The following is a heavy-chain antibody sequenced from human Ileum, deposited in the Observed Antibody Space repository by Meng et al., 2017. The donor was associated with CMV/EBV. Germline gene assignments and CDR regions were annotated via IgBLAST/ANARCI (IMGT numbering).Heavy chain of an antibody. D-gene: IGHD1-26*01. J-gene: IGHJ4*02. Sequence: SGSSGSYYWSWIRKPPGKGLEWIGYIYYSGSTNYNPSLKSRVTISVDTSKNQFSLKLSSVTAADTAVYYCARVRRNQIVGASYYFDYWGQGTLVTVSS. CDR3: ARVRRNQIVGASYYFDY. CDR2: IYYSGST. V-gene: IGHV4-61*01. CDR1: SGSSGSYY.